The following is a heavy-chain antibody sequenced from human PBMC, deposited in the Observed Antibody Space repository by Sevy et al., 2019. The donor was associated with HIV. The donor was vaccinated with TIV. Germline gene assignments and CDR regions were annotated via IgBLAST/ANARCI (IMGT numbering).Heavy chain of an antibody. CDR1: GFTFSNHA. Sequence: AGSLRLSCAASGFTFSNHAMSWVLQAPGKALEWVSVISGSGGSTYYADSVKGRFTISRDNSKNTLYLQMYSLRAEDTAAYYCATGGWIYDYMDVWGKGTTVIVSS. V-gene: IGHV3-23*01. D-gene: IGHD2-2*03. J-gene: IGHJ6*03. CDR3: ATGGWIYDYMDV. CDR2: ISGSGGST.